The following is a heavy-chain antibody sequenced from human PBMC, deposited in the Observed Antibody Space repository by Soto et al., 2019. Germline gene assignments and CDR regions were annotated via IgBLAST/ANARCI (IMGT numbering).Heavy chain of an antibody. CDR3: ARVALLAGSYYEYYFDY. CDR1: GGSISNYY. V-gene: IGHV4-59*12. D-gene: IGHD1-26*01. J-gene: IGHJ4*02. Sequence: KTSETLSLTCSVSGGSISNYYWSWIRQPPGKGLQWIGYIYYTGSTNYNPTLESRVTISVDTSKNQFSLKLSSVTAADTAVYYCARVALLAGSYYEYYFDYWGQGTLVTVSS. CDR2: IYYTGST.